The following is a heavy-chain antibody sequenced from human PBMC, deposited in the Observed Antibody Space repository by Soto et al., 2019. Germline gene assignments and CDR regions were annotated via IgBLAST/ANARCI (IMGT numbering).Heavy chain of an antibody. D-gene: IGHD2-15*01. CDR3: ARGCSGGSYSRRFWFDP. J-gene: IGHJ5*02. Sequence: GASVKVSCKASGYTFTSYGISWVRQAPGQGLEWMGWIGAYNGNTNYAQKLQGRVTMTTDTSTSTAYMELRSLRSDDTAVYYCARGCSGGSYSRRFWFDPWGQGTLVTVSS. CDR2: IGAYNGNT. CDR1: GYTFTSYG. V-gene: IGHV1-18*01.